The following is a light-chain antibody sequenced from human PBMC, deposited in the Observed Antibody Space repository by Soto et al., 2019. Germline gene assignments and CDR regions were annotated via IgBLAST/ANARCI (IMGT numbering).Light chain of an antibody. CDR3: MQGTHWPPIT. J-gene: IGKJ5*01. CDR2: RVS. CDR1: QSLVDSDAYTY. V-gene: IGKV2-30*01. Sequence: EVVLTQSPPSLPVPLGQPASISCRSGQSLVDSDAYTYLSWFHQRPGQSPRRLIYRVSNRDSGVRNRFSGSGSGTDLTLRISSVEAEDAGLFYCMQGTHWPPITFGQGTRLEIK.